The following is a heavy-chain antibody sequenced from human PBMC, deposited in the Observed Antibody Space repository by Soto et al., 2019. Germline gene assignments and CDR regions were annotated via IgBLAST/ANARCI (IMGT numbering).Heavy chain of an antibody. V-gene: IGHV4-28*01. Sequence: SETLSLTCTVSGYSISSSNWWGWIRQPPGKGLEWIGYIYYSGSTNYNPSLKSRVTISVDTSKNQFSLKLSSVTAADTAVYYCARRWGRTFDYWGQGTLVTVS. J-gene: IGHJ4*02. D-gene: IGHD7-27*01. CDR2: IYYSGST. CDR3: ARRWGRTFDY. CDR1: GYSISSSNW.